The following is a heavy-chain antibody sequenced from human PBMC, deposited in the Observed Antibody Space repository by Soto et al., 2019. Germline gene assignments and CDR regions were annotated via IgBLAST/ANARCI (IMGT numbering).Heavy chain of an antibody. Sequence: GASVKVSCKASGGTFSSYAINGVRQAPGQGLEWMGGIIPIFGTANYAQKFQGRVTITADKSTSTAYMELSSLRSEDTAVYYCAAPSFFSYKGYFDYWGQGTLVTVSS. CDR1: GGTFSSYA. CDR2: IIPIFGTA. J-gene: IGHJ4*02. D-gene: IGHD1-1*01. V-gene: IGHV1-69*06. CDR3: AAPSFFSYKGYFDY.